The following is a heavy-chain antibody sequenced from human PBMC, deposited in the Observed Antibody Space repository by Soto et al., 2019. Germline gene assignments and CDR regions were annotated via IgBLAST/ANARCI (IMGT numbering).Heavy chain of an antibody. D-gene: IGHD3-10*01. V-gene: IGHV3-33*01. CDR1: GFTFSSYG. J-gene: IGHJ6*03. CDR2: IWYDGSNK. Sequence: GGSLRLSCAASGFTFSSYGMHWVRQAPGKGLEWVAVIWYDGSNKYYADSVKGRFTISRDNSKNTLYLQMNSLRAEDTAVYYCARVKAPYSTGTRYYYYYYMDVWGKGTTVTVSS. CDR3: ARVKAPYSTGTRYYYYYYMDV.